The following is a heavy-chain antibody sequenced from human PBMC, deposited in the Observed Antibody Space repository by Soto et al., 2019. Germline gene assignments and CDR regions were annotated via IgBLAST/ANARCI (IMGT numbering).Heavy chain of an antibody. CDR1: GGTFSSYA. D-gene: IGHD3-16*02. CDR3: ARGMITFGGVIVIPETYYYYGMNV. CDR2: IIPIFGTA. V-gene: IGHV1-69*13. Sequence: SVKVSCKASGGTFSSYAIGWVRQAPGQGLEWMGGIIPIFGTANYAQKFQGRVTITADESTSTAYMELSSLRSEDTAVYYCARGMITFGGVIVIPETYYYYGMNVWGQGTTVTVSS. J-gene: IGHJ6*02.